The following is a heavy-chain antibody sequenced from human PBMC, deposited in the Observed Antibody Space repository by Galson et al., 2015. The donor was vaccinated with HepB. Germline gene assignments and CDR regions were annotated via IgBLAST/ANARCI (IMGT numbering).Heavy chain of an antibody. CDR2: ILPILGIA. CDR3: ARGDGSSGWYY. J-gene: IGHJ4*02. V-gene: IGHV1-69*04. CDR1: GGTFSSYA. D-gene: IGHD6-13*01. Sequence: SVKVSCKASGGTFSSYAISWVRQAPGQGLEWMGRILPILGIANYAQKFQGRVTITADKSTSTAYMELSSLRSEDTAVYYCARGDGSSGWYYWGQGTLVTVSS.